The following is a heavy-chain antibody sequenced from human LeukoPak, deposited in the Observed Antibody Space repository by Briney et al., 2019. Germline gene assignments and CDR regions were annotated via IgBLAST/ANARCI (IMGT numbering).Heavy chain of an antibody. D-gene: IGHD2-2*01. V-gene: IGHV3-30*18. CDR1: GFYG. Sequence: PGGSLRLSCAASGFYGMHWVRQAPGKGLEWVAVISYDGSNKYYADSVKGRFTISRDNSKNTLYLQMNSLRAEDTAVYYCAKDLDIVVVPAAMPVSFYYYGMDVWGQGTTVTVSS. J-gene: IGHJ6*02. CDR3: AKDLDIVVVPAAMPVSFYYYGMDV. CDR2: ISYDGSNK.